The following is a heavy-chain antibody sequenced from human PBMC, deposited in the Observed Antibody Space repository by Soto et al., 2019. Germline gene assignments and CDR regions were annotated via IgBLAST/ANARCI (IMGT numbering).Heavy chain of an antibody. Sequence: PGGSLRLSCAASGFTFSDHYIDWVRQAPGKGMEWVGRSRNKANSYTTEYAASVRGRFTISRDDSKNSLYLQMNSLKTEDTAVYYCARDLGSWGQGTLVTVSS. CDR3: ARDLGS. CDR1: GFTFSDHY. J-gene: IGHJ5*02. CDR2: SRNKANSYTT. V-gene: IGHV3-72*01.